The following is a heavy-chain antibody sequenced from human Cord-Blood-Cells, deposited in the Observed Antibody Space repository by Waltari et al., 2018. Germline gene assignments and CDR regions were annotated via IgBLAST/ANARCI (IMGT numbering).Heavy chain of an antibody. Sequence: QVQLQQWGAGLLKPSVTLSLTCAVYGGSFSGYYWSWIRQPPGKGLEWSGEINHSGSTNNNPSLKSRVTISVDTSKNQFSLKLSSVTAADTAVYYCARGRRDIVVVPAAIWFDPWGQGTLVTVSS. CDR3: ARGRRDIVVVPAAIWFDP. CDR2: INHSGST. CDR1: GGSFSGYY. D-gene: IGHD2-2*01. J-gene: IGHJ5*02. V-gene: IGHV4-34*01.